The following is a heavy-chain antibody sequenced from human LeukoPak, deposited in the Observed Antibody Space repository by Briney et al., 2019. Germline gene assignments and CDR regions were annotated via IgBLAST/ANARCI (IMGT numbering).Heavy chain of an antibody. CDR1: GFSVSNNY. CDR2: IYSDGRT. D-gene: IGHD6-13*01. CDR3: ARDTNSWLRADY. J-gene: IGHJ4*02. V-gene: IGHV3-66*01. Sequence: GGSLRLSCAASGFSVSNNYMSWVRQAPGKGLEWVSIIYSDGRTYYADSVKGRFTISRDNSKNTLDLQMNSLRVEDTAVYYCARDTNSWLRADYWGQGTLVTVSS.